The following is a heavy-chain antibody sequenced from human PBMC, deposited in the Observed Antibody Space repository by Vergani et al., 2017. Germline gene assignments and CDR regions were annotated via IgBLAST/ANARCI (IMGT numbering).Heavy chain of an antibody. V-gene: IGHV3-33*01. CDR2: TWYDGNNK. CDR3: ARDLRLLYNRFDP. J-gene: IGHJ5*02. CDR1: GFTFNQSG. Sequence: QVQLVESGGGVVQPGRSLRLSCAASGFTFNQSGMHCVRQAPGKGLEWVAVTWYDGNNKQYADSVKGRFTISRDNSKSTMYLQMNSLRDEDTGVYYCARDLRLLYNRFDPWGQGTLVTVSS. D-gene: IGHD1-14*01.